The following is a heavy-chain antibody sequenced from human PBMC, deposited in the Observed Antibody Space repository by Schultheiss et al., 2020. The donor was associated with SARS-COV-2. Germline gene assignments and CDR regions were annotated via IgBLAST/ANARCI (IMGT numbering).Heavy chain of an antibody. Sequence: SETLSLTCTVSGGSISSGGYYWSWIRQHPGKGLEWIGYIYYSGSTYYNPSLKSRVTISVDTSKNQFSLKLSSVTAADTAVYYCARNRLGYCSGGSCYLDYWGQGTLVTVSS. J-gene: IGHJ4*02. CDR2: IYYSGST. CDR1: GGSISSGGYY. V-gene: IGHV4-31*03. D-gene: IGHD2-15*01. CDR3: ARNRLGYCSGGSCYLDY.